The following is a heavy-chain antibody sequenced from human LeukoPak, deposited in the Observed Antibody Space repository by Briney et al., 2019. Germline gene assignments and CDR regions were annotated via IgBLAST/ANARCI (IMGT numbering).Heavy chain of an antibody. CDR3: ARGLFHSGSLYYYYYMDV. V-gene: IGHV4-34*01. D-gene: IGHD1-26*01. CDR1: GGSFSGYY. J-gene: IGHJ6*03. Sequence: PSETLSLTCAVYGGSFSGYYWSWIRQPPGKGLEWIGEINHSGSTNYNPSLKSRVTISVDTSKNQFSLKLSSVTAADTAVYYRARGLFHSGSLYYYYYMDVWGKGTTVTVSS. CDR2: INHSGST.